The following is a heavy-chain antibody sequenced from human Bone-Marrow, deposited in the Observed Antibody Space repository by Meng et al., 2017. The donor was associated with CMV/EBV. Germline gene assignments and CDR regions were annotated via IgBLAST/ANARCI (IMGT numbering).Heavy chain of an antibody. CDR3: ARVGCSSSSCYENNWFDP. Sequence: ASVKVSCKASGYTFTGYYMHWVRQAPGQGLEWMGWINPNSGGTHYVQKFQGRVTMTRDTSISTAYMGLSRLTSDDTAVHYCARVGCSSSSCYENNWFDPWGQGTLVTVSS. J-gene: IGHJ5*02. CDR2: INPNSGGT. D-gene: IGHD2-2*01. CDR1: GYTFTGYY. V-gene: IGHV1-2*02.